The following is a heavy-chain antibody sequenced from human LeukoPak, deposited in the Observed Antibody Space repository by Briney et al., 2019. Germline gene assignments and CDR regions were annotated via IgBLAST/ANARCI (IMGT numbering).Heavy chain of an antibody. J-gene: IGHJ5*02. CDR1: GGSISTDPNY. Sequence: PSETLSLTCTVSGGSISTDPNYWTWIRQPAGKELEWIGRIYSNGWTDYNPPLKGRGSISINTYKNHFSLKMSLATAADTTLYYSARGSGWNSFDPWGQGSLV. D-gene: IGHD6-19*01. V-gene: IGHV4-61*02. CDR2: IYSNGWT. CDR3: ARGSGWNSFDP.